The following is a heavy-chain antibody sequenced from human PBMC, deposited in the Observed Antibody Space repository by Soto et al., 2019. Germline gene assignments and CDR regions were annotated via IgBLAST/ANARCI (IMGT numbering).Heavy chain of an antibody. CDR3: VRYEYDSSGHEDEH. D-gene: IGHD3-22*01. V-gene: IGHV4-38-2*02. Sequence: PSETLSLTCSVSGYSIDRGYYWGWIRQAPERGLEWIGSISHRGATSYTPSLKSRAIISLDTSNNQFTLRLTSVTVADTATYYCVRYEYDSSGHEDEHWGQGTLVTVSS. J-gene: IGHJ4*02. CDR1: GYSIDRGYY. CDR2: ISHRGAT.